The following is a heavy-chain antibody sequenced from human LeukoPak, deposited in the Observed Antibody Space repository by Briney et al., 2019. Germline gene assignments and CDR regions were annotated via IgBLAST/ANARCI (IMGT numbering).Heavy chain of an antibody. J-gene: IGHJ3*02. CDR2: GDYSGGT. Sequence: SETLSLTCTVSGYSLSSGFFCDWIRQPPGKGLEGIASGDYSGGTYYNPSLESRVAISADTSKNQFSLKLSSVTAADTAVYYCATQLEEDAFDIWGQGTMVTVSS. CDR1: GYSLSSGFF. V-gene: IGHV4-38-2*02. D-gene: IGHD6-6*01. CDR3: ATQLEEDAFDI.